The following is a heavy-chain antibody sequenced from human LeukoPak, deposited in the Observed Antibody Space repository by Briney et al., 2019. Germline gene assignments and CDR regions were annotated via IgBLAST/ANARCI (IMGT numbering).Heavy chain of an antibody. D-gene: IGHD2-15*01. Sequence: SETLSLTCTVSGGSISSYYWSWIRQPAGKGPEWIGRIYTSGSTNYNPSLKSRVTNALDMSKNQFSLELGFVAAADSAGCYCANLSFGDIVGGCSRGGAFYIWGQGTMVTVSS. CDR1: GGSISSYY. CDR3: ANLSFGDIVGGCSRGGAFYI. CDR2: IYTSGST. V-gene: IGHV4-4*07. J-gene: IGHJ3*02.